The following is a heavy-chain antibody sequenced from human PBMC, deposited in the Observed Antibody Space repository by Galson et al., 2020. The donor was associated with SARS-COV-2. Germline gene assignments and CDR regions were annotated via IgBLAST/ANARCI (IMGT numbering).Heavy chain of an antibody. CDR2: ISSSSRYI. CDR3: ARDRGMVRGVVPFDY. J-gene: IGHJ4*01. Sequence: KIGESLKISCAASGFTFNSYSMNWVRQAPGKGLEWVYSISSSSRYIYYADSVKGRFTISRDNAKNSLYLQMNSMRAEDTAVYYCARDRGMVRGVVPFDYWGHGTLVTVSS. D-gene: IGHD3-10*01. V-gene: IGHV3-21*01. CDR1: GFTFNSYS.